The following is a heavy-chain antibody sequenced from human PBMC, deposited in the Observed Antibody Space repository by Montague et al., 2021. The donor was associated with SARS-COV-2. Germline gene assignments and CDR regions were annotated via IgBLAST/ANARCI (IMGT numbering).Heavy chain of an antibody. CDR1: GFTFDDYA. D-gene: IGHD4-23*01. Sequence: SLRLSCAASGFTFDDYAMHWVRQAPGKGLEWVSGISWNSGSTGYADSVKGRFTISRDNAKNSLYLQMNSLRAEDTALYYCAKEVRESPSFDYWGQGTLVTVSS. CDR3: AKEVRESPSFDY. CDR2: ISWNSGST. J-gene: IGHJ4*02. V-gene: IGHV3-9*01.